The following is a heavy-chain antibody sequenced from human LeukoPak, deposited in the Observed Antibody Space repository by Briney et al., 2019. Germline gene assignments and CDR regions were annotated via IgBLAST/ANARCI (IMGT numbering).Heavy chain of an antibody. J-gene: IGHJ5*02. CDR2: IIPIFGTA. V-gene: IGHV1-69*13. CDR3: ARIVVVAATPEPFWFDP. D-gene: IGHD2-15*01. Sequence: SVKVSCKASGGTFSSYAISWVRQAPGQGLEWMGGIIPIFGTANYAQKFQGRVTITADESTSTAYMELSSLRSEDTAVYYCARIVVVAATPEPFWFDPWSQGTLVTVSS. CDR1: GGTFSSYA.